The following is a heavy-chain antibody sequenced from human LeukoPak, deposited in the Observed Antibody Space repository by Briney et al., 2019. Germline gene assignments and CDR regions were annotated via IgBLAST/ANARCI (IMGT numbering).Heavy chain of an antibody. V-gene: IGHV4-59*01. J-gene: IGHJ4*02. CDR2: TYYSGST. Sequence: SETLSLTCTVSGGPISNYYWSWIRQPPGEGLAWIGCTYYSGSTNYNPSLKSRVTISADTSKNQFSLKLTSVTAADTAVYYCARSTTITMVRGVIDYWGQGTLVTVSS. D-gene: IGHD3-10*01. CDR1: GGPISNYY. CDR3: ARSTTITMVRGVIDY.